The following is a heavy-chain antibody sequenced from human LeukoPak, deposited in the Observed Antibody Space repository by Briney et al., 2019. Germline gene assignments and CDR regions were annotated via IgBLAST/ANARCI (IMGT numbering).Heavy chain of an antibody. CDR2: ISYDGSNK. CDR3: ARDSTVTTLDY. Sequence: PRGSLRLSCAASGFTFSSYAMHWVRQAPGKGLEWVAVISYDGSNKYYADSVKGRFTISRDNSKNTLYLQMNSLRAEDTAVYYCARDSTVTTLDYWGQGTLVTVSS. V-gene: IGHV3-30-3*01. CDR1: GFTFSSYA. D-gene: IGHD4-17*01. J-gene: IGHJ4*02.